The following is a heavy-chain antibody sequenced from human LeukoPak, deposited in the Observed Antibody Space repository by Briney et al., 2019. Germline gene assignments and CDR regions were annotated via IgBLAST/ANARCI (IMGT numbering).Heavy chain of an antibody. CDR3: ASGFLWSGILEY. Sequence: GWALRLSCAASRLTFSSYLMIWVGPAPAKGLAGVGNIKPDAVEKLYMESVSSRFTHSRDNAKNAMYLQMNGLRAEETAVCYCASGFLWSGILEYWGQGTLVIVSS. CDR2: IKPDAVEK. D-gene: IGHD3-3*01. J-gene: IGHJ4*02. V-gene: IGHV3-7*01. CDR1: RLTFSSYL.